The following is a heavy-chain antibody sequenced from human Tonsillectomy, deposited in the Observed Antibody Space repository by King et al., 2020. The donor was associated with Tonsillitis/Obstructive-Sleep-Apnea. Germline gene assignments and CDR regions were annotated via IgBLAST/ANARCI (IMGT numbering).Heavy chain of an antibody. V-gene: IGHV5-51*01. Sequence: VQLVESGAEVKKPGESLKISCKGSGYSFTSSWIGWVRQIPGGGLEWMGIIYPGDADIKYNPSFEGQVTISADKSNNTAYLQWSSLKASDTAMYYCVKHASSGWCGDNWGQGTLVTVSS. CDR2: IYPGDADI. CDR3: VKHASSGWCGDN. D-gene: IGHD6-19*01. J-gene: IGHJ4*02. CDR1: GYSFTSSW.